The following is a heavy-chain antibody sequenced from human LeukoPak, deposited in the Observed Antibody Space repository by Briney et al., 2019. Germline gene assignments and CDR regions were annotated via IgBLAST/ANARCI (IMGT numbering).Heavy chain of an antibody. D-gene: IGHD6-13*01. CDR3: ARGSIAAAGIPAPFDY. V-gene: IGHV4-39*01. CDR2: IYYSGST. J-gene: IGHJ4*02. Sequence: SETLSLTCTVSGGSISSSSYYWGWIRQPPGKGLEWIGSIYYSGSTYYNPSLKSRVTISVDTSKNQFSLKLSSVTAADTAVYYCARGSIAAAGIPAPFDYWGQGTLVTVSS. CDR1: GGSISSSSYY.